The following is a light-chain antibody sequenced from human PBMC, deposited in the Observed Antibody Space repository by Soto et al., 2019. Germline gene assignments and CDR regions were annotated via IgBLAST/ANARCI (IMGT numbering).Light chain of an antibody. CDR2: AAS. CDR3: QQFNSYPLT. Sequence: DIQITHSPSSLSASVIYRVPITSGASQSISSYLNWYQQKPGKAPKLLIYAASSLQSGVPSRFSGSGSGTDFTLTISSLQPEDFATYYCQQFNSYPLTFGGGTKVDIK. CDR1: QSISSY. V-gene: IGKV1-39*01. J-gene: IGKJ4*01.